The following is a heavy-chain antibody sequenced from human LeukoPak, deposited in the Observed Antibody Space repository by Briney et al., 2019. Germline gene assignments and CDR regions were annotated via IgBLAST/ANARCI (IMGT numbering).Heavy chain of an antibody. CDR3: ARDPEGHGKYFDY. J-gene: IGHJ4*02. CDR1: GGSTSNYF. CDR2: IHTSGNT. Sequence: SETLSLTCTVSGGSTSNYFCTWLRQSAGKGLEWIGRIHTSGNTNYNPSLKSRVSMSVDTSNNQFSLKLSSVIAADTAVYYCARDPEGHGKYFDYWGQGALVTVSS. V-gene: IGHV4-4*07. D-gene: IGHD1-14*01.